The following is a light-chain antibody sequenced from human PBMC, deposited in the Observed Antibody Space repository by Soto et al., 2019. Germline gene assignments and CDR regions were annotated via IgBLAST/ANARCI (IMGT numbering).Light chain of an antibody. V-gene: IGKV3-11*01. CDR2: DAS. J-gene: IGKJ4*01. Sequence: EIVLTQSPGTLSLSPGERATLSCRASQSVSSYLAWYQQKPGQAPRLLIYDASNRATGIPARFSGSGSGTDFTLTISSLEPEDFAVYYCQQYNYWPLSFGGGTKVDIK. CDR1: QSVSSY. CDR3: QQYNYWPLS.